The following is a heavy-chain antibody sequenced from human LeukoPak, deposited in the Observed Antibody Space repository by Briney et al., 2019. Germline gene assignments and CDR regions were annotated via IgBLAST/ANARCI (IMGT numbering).Heavy chain of an antibody. V-gene: IGHV4-39*01. CDR3: ARQSGSYYPHYFDY. CDR2: IYYSGST. Sequence: SETLSLTCTVSGGSISSSSYYWGWIRQPPGKGLEWIGSIYYSGSTYYNLSLKSRVTISVNTSKNQFSLKLSSVTAADTAVYYCARQSGSYYPHYFDYWGQGTLVTVSS. CDR1: GGSISSSSYY. J-gene: IGHJ4*02. D-gene: IGHD1-26*01.